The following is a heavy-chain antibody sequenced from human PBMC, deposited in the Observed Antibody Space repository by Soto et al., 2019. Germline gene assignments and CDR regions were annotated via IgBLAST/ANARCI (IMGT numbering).Heavy chain of an antibody. V-gene: IGHV5-51*01. D-gene: IGHD3-22*01. CDR3: ARPRGAYYYEVDY. J-gene: IGHJ4*02. CDR1: GYSFTSHW. CDR2: IYPGDSDT. Sequence: GQSLKISCKGSGYSFTSHWIGWMRQMPGKGLEWMGIIYPGDSDTRYSPSFQGQVTISADKSISTAYLQWSSLKASDTAMYYCARPRGAYYYEVDYWGQGTLVTVSS.